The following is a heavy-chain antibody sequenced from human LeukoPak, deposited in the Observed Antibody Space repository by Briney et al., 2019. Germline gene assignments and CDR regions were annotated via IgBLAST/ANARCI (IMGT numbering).Heavy chain of an antibody. CDR2: INSDGSST. CDR1: GFTFTSYW. CDR3: ANRVAQHDS. V-gene: IGHV3-74*01. D-gene: IGHD3-16*01. J-gene: IGHJ5*02. Sequence: GGSLRLSCAASGFTFTSYWMHWVRQAPGKGLVWVSHINSDGSSTNYADSVKGRFTISRDNSKNTLYLQMNSLTAEDTGVYYCANRVAQHDSWGQGTLVTVSS.